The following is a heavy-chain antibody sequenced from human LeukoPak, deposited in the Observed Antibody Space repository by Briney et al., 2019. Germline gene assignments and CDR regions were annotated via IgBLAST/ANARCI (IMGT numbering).Heavy chain of an antibody. V-gene: IGHV3-30*04. D-gene: IGHD6-13*01. CDR3: AKDQLKGSSPFVY. Sequence: GGSLRLSCAASGFTFSSYAMHWVRQAPGKGLEWVAVISYDGSNKYYADSVKGRFTISRDNSKNTLYLQMNSLRAEDTAVYYCAKDQLKGSSPFVYWGQGTLVTVSS. CDR2: ISYDGSNK. J-gene: IGHJ4*02. CDR1: GFTFSSYA.